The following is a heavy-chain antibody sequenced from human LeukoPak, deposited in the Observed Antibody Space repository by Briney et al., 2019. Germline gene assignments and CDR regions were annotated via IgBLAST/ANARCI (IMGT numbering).Heavy chain of an antibody. J-gene: IGHJ3*02. D-gene: IGHD2-2*01. CDR2: ISSSSSYI. CDR3: ARTDIVVVPAAMLAFDI. CDR1: GFTFSSYS. V-gene: IGHV3-21*01. Sequence: GGSLRLSCAASGFTFSSYSMNWVRQAPGKGLEWVSSISSSSSYIYYADSVKGRFTISRDNAKNSLYLQMNSLRAEDTAVYYCARTDIVVVPAAMLAFDIWGQGTMVTVSS.